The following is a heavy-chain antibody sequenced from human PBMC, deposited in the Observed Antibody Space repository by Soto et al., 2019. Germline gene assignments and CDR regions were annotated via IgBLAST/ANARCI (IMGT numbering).Heavy chain of an antibody. CDR2: IIPISGTA. Sequence: QVQLVQSGAEVKKPGSSVKVSCKASGGTFSSYAISWVRQAPGQGLEWMGGIIPISGTANYAQKFQGRVTITADESTSTAYMALSSLRSEDTDVYYCARSQGSRTSLEIYYYYYYGMDVWGQGTTVTVSS. CDR3: ARSQGSRTSLEIYYYYYYGMDV. CDR1: GGTFSSYA. D-gene: IGHD2-2*01. V-gene: IGHV1-69*01. J-gene: IGHJ6*02.